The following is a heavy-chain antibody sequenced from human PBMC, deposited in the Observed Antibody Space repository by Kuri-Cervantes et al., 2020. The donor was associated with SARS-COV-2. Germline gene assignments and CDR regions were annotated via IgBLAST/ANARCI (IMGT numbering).Heavy chain of an antibody. D-gene: IGHD1-7*01. CDR1: GGSFSGYY. CDR3: ARGMELYIPRAFDT. CDR2: INHSGST. Sequence: GSLRLSCAVYGGSFSGYYWSWIRQPPGKGLEWIGEINHSGSTNYNPSLKSRVTISVDTSKNQFSLKLSSATAADTAVYYCARGMELYIPRAFDTWGQGTMVTVSS. V-gene: IGHV4-34*01. J-gene: IGHJ3*02.